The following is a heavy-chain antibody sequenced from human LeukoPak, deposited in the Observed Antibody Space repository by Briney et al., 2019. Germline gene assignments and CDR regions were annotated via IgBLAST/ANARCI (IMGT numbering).Heavy chain of an antibody. CDR3: AKDGIVGYCSGGSCYSGFSWFDP. V-gene: IGHV3-30*18. Sequence: PGGSLRLSCAASGFTFSNYAMHSVRQAPGKGLEWVAVISYDGSNKYYEDSVKGRFSISRDNSKKTLFLQMNSLRAEDTAVYYCAKDGIVGYCSGGSCYSGFSWFDPWGQGTLVTVSS. D-gene: IGHD2-15*01. CDR2: ISYDGSNK. CDR1: GFTFSNYA. J-gene: IGHJ5*02.